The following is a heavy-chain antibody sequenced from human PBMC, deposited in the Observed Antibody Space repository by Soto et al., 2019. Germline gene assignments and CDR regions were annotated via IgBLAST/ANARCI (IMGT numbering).Heavy chain of an antibody. D-gene: IGHD3-9*01. CDR2: INAGNGNT. Sequence: EASVKVSCKASGYTFTSYAMHWVRQAPGQRLEWMGWINAGNGNTKYSQKFQGRVTITRDTSASTAYMELSSLRSEDTAVYYCAREWYYDILTGYYSNDAFDIWGQGTMVTVSS. J-gene: IGHJ3*02. CDR3: AREWYYDILTGYYSNDAFDI. CDR1: GYTFTSYA. V-gene: IGHV1-3*01.